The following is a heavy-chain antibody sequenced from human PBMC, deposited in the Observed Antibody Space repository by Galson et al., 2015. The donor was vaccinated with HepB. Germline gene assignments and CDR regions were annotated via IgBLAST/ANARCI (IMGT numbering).Heavy chain of an antibody. J-gene: IGHJ4*02. CDR2: ISAYNGNT. Sequence: SVKVSCKASGYTFTSYGISWVRQAPGQGLEWMGWISAYNGNTNYAQKLQGRVTMTTDTSTSTAYMELRSLRSDDTAVYYCARVQDYYDSSGYYPLYDYWGQGTLVTVSS. D-gene: IGHD3-22*01. V-gene: IGHV1-18*04. CDR1: GYTFTSYG. CDR3: ARVQDYYDSSGYYPLYDY.